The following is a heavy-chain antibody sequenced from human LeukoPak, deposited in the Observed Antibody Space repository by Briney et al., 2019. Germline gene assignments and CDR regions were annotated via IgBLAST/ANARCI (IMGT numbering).Heavy chain of an antibody. CDR3: AKDLYAFDI. V-gene: IGHV3-30*02. CDR2: IRYDGSNK. J-gene: IGHJ3*02. Sequence: PGRTLRLSCAASGFTFSSYGMHWVRQAPGKGLEGVAFIRYDGSNKYYADSVKGRFTISRDNSNNTLYLQMNSLRSEDTAVYYCAKDLYAFDIWGQGTMVTVSS. CDR1: GFTFSSYG.